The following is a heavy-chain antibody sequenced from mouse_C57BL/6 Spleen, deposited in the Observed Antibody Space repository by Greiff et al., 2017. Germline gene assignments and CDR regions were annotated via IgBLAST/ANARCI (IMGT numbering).Heavy chain of an antibody. J-gene: IGHJ2*01. CDR2: IYPGSGNT. CDR1: GYTFTDYY. Sequence: QVQLQQSGAELVRPGASVKLSCKASGYTFTDYYINWVKQRPGQGLEWIARIYPGSGNTYYNEKFKGKATLTAEKSSSTAYMQLSSLTSEDSAVYFCARLLLRPPYYFDYWGQGTTLTVSS. CDR3: ARLLLRPPYYFDY. V-gene: IGHV1-76*01. D-gene: IGHD1-1*01.